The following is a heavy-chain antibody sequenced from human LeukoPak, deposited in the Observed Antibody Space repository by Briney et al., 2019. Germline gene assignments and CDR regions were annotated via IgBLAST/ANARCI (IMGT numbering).Heavy chain of an antibody. CDR2: IYYSGST. CDR1: GGSISSSSYY. D-gene: IGHD5-12*01. Sequence: SETLSLTCTVSGGSISSSSYYWGWIRQPPGKGLEWIGSIYYSGSTYYNPSLKSRVTISVDTSKNQFSLKLSSVTAADTAVYYCARRPLYGGYVSHTQAGYFDYWGQGTLVTVSS. J-gene: IGHJ4*02. V-gene: IGHV4-39*01. CDR3: ARRPLYGGYVSHTQAGYFDY.